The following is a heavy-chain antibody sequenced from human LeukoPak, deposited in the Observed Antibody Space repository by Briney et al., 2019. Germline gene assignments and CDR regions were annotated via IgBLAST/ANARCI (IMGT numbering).Heavy chain of an antibody. D-gene: IGHD3-10*01. CDR2: INPNSGGT. CDR3: ARDYGGPSWFGGIDY. Sequence: EASVKVSCKASGYTFTGYYMHWVRQAPGQGLEWLGWINPNSGGTNYAQKFQGRVTMTRDTSMTTAYMQLSSLRSDDTAVYFCARDYGGPSWFGGIDYWAQGTLVTVSS. CDR1: GYTFTGYY. V-gene: IGHV1-2*02. J-gene: IGHJ4*02.